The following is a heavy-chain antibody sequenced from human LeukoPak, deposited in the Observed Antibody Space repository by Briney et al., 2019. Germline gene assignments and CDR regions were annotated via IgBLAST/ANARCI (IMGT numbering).Heavy chain of an antibody. CDR2: IKEDGSEK. D-gene: IGHD2-21*01. V-gene: IGHV3-7*01. Sequence: GGSLRLSCAASGFTFSNYWMSWVRQAPGKGLEWVANIKEDGSEKYYEDSVKGRFTISRDNAKNLVYPQMNSLRAEDTAVYYCTRDNRYYYWGQGTVVTVSS. J-gene: IGHJ4*02. CDR1: GFTFSNYW. CDR3: TRDNRYYY.